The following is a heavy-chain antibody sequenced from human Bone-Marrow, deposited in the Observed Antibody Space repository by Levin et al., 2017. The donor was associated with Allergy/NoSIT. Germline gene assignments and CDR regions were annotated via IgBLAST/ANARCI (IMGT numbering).Heavy chain of an antibody. CDR1: GGSISSSSYY. D-gene: IGHD4-17*01. J-gene: IGHJ4*02. CDR2: IYYSGST. Sequence: NPSETLSLTCTVSGGSISSSSYYWGWIRQPPGKGLEWIGSIYYSGSTYYNPSLKSRVTISVDTSKNQFSLKLSSVTAADTAVYYCARPPRRDGDYGSWGQGTLVTVSS. CDR3: ARPPRRDGDYGS. V-gene: IGHV4-39*01.